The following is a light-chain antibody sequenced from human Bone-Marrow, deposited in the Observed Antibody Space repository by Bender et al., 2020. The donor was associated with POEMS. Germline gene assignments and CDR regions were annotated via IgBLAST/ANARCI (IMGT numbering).Light chain of an antibody. CDR3: AVWDDSLNGWV. CDR1: SSNIGAHA. J-gene: IGLJ3*02. Sequence: QSVLTQPPSASGTPGQRVTISCSGGSSNIGAHAVNWYQHLPGTAPKLLIYSSHPRPSEVPDRFSGSRSGTSASLAISGLQSEAESDYYCAVWDDSLNGWVFGGGTKLTVL. CDR2: SSH. V-gene: IGLV1-44*01.